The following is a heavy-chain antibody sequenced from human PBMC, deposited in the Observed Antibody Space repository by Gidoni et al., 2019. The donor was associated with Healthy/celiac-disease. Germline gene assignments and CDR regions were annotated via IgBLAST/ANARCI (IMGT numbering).Heavy chain of an antibody. D-gene: IGHD3-22*01. Sequence: QLQLQESGPGLVKPSETLSLTCTVSGGSISSISYYWGWIRQPPGKGLEWIGSIYYSGSTYYNPSLKSRVTISVDTSKNQFSLKLSSVTAADTAVYYCASPYYYDSSGYSHWGQGTLVTVSS. CDR1: GGSISSISYY. V-gene: IGHV4-39*01. CDR2: IYYSGST. CDR3: ASPYYYDSSGYSH. J-gene: IGHJ4*02.